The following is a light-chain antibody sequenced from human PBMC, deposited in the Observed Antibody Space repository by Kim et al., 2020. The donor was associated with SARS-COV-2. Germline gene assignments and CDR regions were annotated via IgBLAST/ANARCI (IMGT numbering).Light chain of an antibody. CDR1: QSVSNN. CDR3: QQYNNWPRT. J-gene: IGKJ1*01. CDR2: GAS. Sequence: EIVMTQSPATLSVSPGERATLSCRVSQSVSNNLAWYQQKPGQAPRLLIYGASTRATGIPARFSGSGSGTEFTLTISSLQSEDFAVYYCQQYNNWPRTFGQGTKVDIK. V-gene: IGKV3-15*01.